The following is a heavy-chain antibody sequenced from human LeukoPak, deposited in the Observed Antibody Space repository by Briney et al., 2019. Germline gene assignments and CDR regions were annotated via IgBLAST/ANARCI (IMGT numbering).Heavy chain of an antibody. Sequence: GGSLRLSCAASGFIFSNFGIHWVRQAPGKGLEWVAFIRYDGSTKYYADSVKGRFTISRDNSKNTVYLQMNSLRTEDTAVYYCAKDKDCSGGSCYSGRLQHWGQGTLVTVSS. CDR1: GFIFSNFG. V-gene: IGHV3-30*02. J-gene: IGHJ1*01. CDR3: AKDKDCSGGSCYSGRLQH. CDR2: IRYDGSTK. D-gene: IGHD2-15*01.